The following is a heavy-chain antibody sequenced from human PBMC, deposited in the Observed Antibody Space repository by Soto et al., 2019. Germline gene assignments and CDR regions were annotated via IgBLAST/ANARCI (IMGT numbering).Heavy chain of an antibody. CDR3: AKTGYYRDYFDY. CDR1: GFTFSSYG. CDR2: ISYDGSNK. D-gene: IGHD3-9*01. Sequence: QVQLVESGGGVVQPGRSLRLSCAASGFTFSSYGMHWVRQAPGKGLEWVAVISYDGSNKYYADSVKGRFTISRDNSKNTLYLQMNSLRAEDTAVYYCAKTGYYRDYFDYWGQGTLVTVSS. J-gene: IGHJ4*02. V-gene: IGHV3-30*18.